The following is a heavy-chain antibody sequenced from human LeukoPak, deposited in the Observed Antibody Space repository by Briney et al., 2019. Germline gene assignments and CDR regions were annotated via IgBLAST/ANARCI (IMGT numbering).Heavy chain of an antibody. V-gene: IGHV7-4-1*02. CDR3: ARGTPAAFDI. D-gene: IGHD2-2*01. J-gene: IGHJ3*02. CDR1: GYTFSSYA. Sequence: ASVTVSCKASGYTFSSYAMNWVRQAPGQGLEWMGWINTNTGHPTYAQGFTGRFVFSLDTSVSTAYLQISSLKAEDTAVYYCARGTPAAFDIWGQGTMVTVSS. CDR2: INTNTGHP.